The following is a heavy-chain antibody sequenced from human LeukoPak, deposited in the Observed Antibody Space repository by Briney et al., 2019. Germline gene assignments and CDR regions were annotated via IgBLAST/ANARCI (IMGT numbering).Heavy chain of an antibody. CDR1: GYTFTSYG. Sequence: ASVKVSCKASGYTFTSYGISWVRQAPGQGLEWMGWISAYSGDTNYAQKFQGRATMTTDTSTSTAYMELRSLSSDDTAVYYCARDYYYDSSGYLDYWGQGTLVTVSS. D-gene: IGHD3-22*01. CDR2: ISAYSGDT. V-gene: IGHV1-18*01. J-gene: IGHJ4*02. CDR3: ARDYYYDSSGYLDY.